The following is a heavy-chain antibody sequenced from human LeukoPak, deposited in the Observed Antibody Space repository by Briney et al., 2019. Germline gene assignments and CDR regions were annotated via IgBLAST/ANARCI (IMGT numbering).Heavy chain of an antibody. CDR1: GGSISSSSSIC. D-gene: IGHD4-23*01. Sequence: SETLSLTCAVSGGSISSSSSICWTWVRQPPGEGLEWIGEIYHNGATNYNPSLKSRVTMLLDKSKNQFFLKLNSVTAADTAVYYCARNGGNSDYDYWGQGTLVTVSA. CDR2: IYHNGAT. CDR3: ARNGGNSDYDY. V-gene: IGHV4-4*02. J-gene: IGHJ4*02.